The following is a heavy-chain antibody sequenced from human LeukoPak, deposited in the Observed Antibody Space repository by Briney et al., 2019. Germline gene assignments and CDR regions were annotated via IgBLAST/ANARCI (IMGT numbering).Heavy chain of an antibody. V-gene: IGHV1-8*03. J-gene: IGHJ6*03. Sequence: ASVKVSCKASGYTFTSYGISWVRQAPGQGLEWMGWMNPNSGNTGYAQKFQGRVTITTDESTSTAYMELSSLRSEDTAVYYCARAAGLPTVLTHYYMDVWGKGTTVTVSS. CDR1: GYTFTSYG. D-gene: IGHD4-11*01. CDR3: ARAAGLPTVLTHYYMDV. CDR2: MNPNSGNT.